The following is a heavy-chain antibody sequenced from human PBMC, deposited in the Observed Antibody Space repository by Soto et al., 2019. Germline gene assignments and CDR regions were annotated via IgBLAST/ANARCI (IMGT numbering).Heavy chain of an antibody. CDR3: ARHDGICSGGSCYSEWFDP. J-gene: IGHJ5*02. CDR2: IYYSGST. CDR1: GGSISSSSYY. Sequence: PSETLSLTCTVSGGSISSSSYYWGWIRQPPGKGLEWIGSIYYSGSTYYNPSLKSRVTISVDTSKNQFSLKLSSVAAADTAVYYCARHDGICSGGSCYSEWFDPWGQGTLVTVS. V-gene: IGHV4-39*01. D-gene: IGHD2-15*01.